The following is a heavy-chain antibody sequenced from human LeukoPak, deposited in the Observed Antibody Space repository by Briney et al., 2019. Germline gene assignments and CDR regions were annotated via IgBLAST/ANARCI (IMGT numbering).Heavy chain of an antibody. CDR3: ARRLLGYCSGGSCQTRYAFDI. V-gene: IGHV4-30-2*01. D-gene: IGHD2-15*01. CDR2: IYHSGST. CDR1: GGSISSGGYS. J-gene: IGHJ3*02. Sequence: SETLSLTCAVSGGSISSGGYSWSWIRQPPGKGLEWIGYIYHSGSTYYNPSLKSRVTISVDRSKNQFSLKLSSVTAADTAVYYCARRLLGYCSGGSCQTRYAFDIGGQGTMVTVSS.